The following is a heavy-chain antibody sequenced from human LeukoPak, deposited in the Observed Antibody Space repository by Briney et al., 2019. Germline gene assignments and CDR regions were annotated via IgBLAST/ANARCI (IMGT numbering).Heavy chain of an antibody. V-gene: IGHV3-43*01. D-gene: IGHD6-13*01. CDR3: AKGSDSSSWYSWGRFDY. CDR1: GFTFDDYT. CDR2: ISCDGGST. Sequence: GGSLRLSCAASGFTFDDYTMHWVRQAPGKGLEWVSIISCDGGSTYYADSVKGRFTISRDNSKNSLYLQMNSLRTEDTALYYCAKGSDSSSWYSWGRFDYWGQGTLVTVSS. J-gene: IGHJ4*02.